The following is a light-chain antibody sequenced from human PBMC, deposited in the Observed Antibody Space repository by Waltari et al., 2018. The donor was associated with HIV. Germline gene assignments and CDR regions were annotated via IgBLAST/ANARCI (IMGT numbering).Light chain of an antibody. V-gene: IGLV3-25*03. CDR2: KDT. CDR1: ALPKQY. J-gene: IGLJ3*02. CDR3: QSADSSGTYVV. Sequence: SYELTQPPSVSVSPGQTARTTCSGDALPKQYAYRYRQRPGQAPVLVIYKDTERPSWIPERFSGSSSGTTVTLTISGVQAEDEADYYCQSADSSGTYVVFGGGTKLTVL.